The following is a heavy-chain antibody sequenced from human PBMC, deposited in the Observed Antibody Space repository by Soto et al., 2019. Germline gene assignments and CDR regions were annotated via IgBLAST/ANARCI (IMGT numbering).Heavy chain of an antibody. CDR1: GFTFSTYA. CDR2: VSASGLNT. D-gene: IGHD1-1*01. J-gene: IGHJ4*02. CDR3: AKDRPPTTSEFFFVS. V-gene: IGHV3-23*01. Sequence: GGSLRLSCAASGFTFSTYAMAWVRQAPGKGLEWVSGVSASGLNTDYADPVKGRFYISRDNSKNTVPLHMNSLRAEDTALYYFAKDRPPTTSEFFFVSWRQGPPVTV.